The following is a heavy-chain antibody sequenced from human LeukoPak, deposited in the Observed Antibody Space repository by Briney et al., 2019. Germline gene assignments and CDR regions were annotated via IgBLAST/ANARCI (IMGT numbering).Heavy chain of an antibody. V-gene: IGHV4-59*01. CDR1: GGSISSYY. J-gene: IGHJ4*02. CDR2: NYYSGST. D-gene: IGHD6-19*01. Sequence: SETLSLTCTVSGGSISSYYWSWIRQPPGKGLEWIGYNYYSGSTNYNPSLKSRVTISVDTSKNQFSLKLSSVTAADTAVYYCARESSSGWNFDYWGQGTLVTVSS. CDR3: ARESSSGWNFDY.